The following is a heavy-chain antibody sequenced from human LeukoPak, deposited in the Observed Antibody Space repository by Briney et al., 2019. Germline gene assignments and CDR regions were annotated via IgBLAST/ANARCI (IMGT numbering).Heavy chain of an antibody. Sequence: SETLSLTCTGPGGSISSYYWSWLRQPPGKGLEWIGYIYYSGSTNYNPSLKSRVTISVDTYKNQFSLKLSSVTAADTAVYSCAKGSRGAFDIWGQGTMVTVSS. CDR3: AKGSRGAFDI. V-gene: IGHV4-59*08. J-gene: IGHJ3*02. CDR1: GGSISSYY. D-gene: IGHD2-15*01. CDR2: IYYSGST.